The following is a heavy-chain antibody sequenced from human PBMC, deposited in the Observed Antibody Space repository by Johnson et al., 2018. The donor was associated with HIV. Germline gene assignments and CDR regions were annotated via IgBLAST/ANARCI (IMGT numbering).Heavy chain of an antibody. J-gene: IGHJ3*02. D-gene: IGHD1-26*01. CDR1: GFTFSSYA. Sequence: QVQLVESGGGVVQPGRSLRLSCAASGFTFSSYAMHWVRQAPGKGLEWVAVISYDGSNKYYADSVKGRFTISRDNSQNTLYLQMNSLRAEDTAVYYCARVRIGRENAFDIWGQGTTVTVSS. V-gene: IGHV3-30*14. CDR2: ISYDGSNK. CDR3: ARVRIGRENAFDI.